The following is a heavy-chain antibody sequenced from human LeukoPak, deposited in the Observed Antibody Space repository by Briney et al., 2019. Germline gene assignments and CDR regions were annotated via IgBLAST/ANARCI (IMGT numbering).Heavy chain of an antibody. V-gene: IGHV5-51*01. CDR1: GYSFTSHW. Sequence: GESLKISCKGSGYSFTSHWIAWVRQVPGKGLEWMGIIYPDDSDTRYHPSFQGQATISADKSISTAYLQWSSLKASDTATYYCARPPQYYYSSKKYYFDYWGQGTLVTVSS. CDR3: ARPPQYYYSSKKYYFDY. D-gene: IGHD3-10*01. J-gene: IGHJ4*02. CDR2: IYPDDSDT.